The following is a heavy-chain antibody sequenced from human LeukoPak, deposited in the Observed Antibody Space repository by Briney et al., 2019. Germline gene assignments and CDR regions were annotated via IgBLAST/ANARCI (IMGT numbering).Heavy chain of an antibody. CDR2: ISGSGGST. CDR1: GFTFSNYA. V-gene: IGHV3-23*01. Sequence: GALRLSCAASGFTFSNYAMSWVRQAPGKGLEWVSAISGSGGSTYYVAYVKGRFTISRDNSKNTLYLQMDSLRAEDTAVYYCAKDGSPYPWGQGTLVTVSS. D-gene: IGHD3-10*01. J-gene: IGHJ5*02. CDR3: AKDGSPYP.